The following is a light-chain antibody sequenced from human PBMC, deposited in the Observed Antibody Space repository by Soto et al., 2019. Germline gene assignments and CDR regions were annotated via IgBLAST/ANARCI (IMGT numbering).Light chain of an antibody. CDR1: QSVLYSSNNKNY. Sequence: DIVMTQSPDSLAVSLGESSNINCKSSQSVLYSSNNKNYLAWYQQKPGQPPKLLIYWASTRESGVPDRFSGSGSGTDFTLTISSLQAEDVAVYYCQQYYSTPPTFGQGTKVEIK. J-gene: IGKJ1*01. V-gene: IGKV4-1*01. CDR2: WAS. CDR3: QQYYSTPPT.